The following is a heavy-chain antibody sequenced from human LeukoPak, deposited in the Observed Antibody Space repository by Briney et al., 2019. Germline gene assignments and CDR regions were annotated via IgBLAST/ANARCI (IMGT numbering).Heavy chain of an antibody. V-gene: IGHV3-48*01. Sequence: SGGSLRLSCAASGFTFSSYSMNWVRQAPGKGLEWVSYISSSSNTIYYADSVKGRFTISRDNAKNSLYLQMNSLRAEDTAVYYCARGPGGYCSSTSCYKGAYWGQGTLVTVSS. D-gene: IGHD2-2*02. CDR3: ARGPGGYCSSTSCYKGAY. CDR2: ISSSSNTI. CDR1: GFTFSSYS. J-gene: IGHJ4*02.